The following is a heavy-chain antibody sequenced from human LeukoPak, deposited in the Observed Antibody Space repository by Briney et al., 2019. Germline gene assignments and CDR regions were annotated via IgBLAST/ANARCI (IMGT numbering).Heavy chain of an antibody. CDR3: ARGGYYRYNYYYYMDV. CDR2: IYHSGST. CDR1: GYSISSGYY. Sequence: SETLSLTCTVSGYSISSGYYWGRIRQPPGKGLEWIGSIYHSGSTYYNPPLKSRVTISVDTSKNQFSLKLSSVTAADTAVYYCARGGYYRYNYYYYMDVWGKGTTVTVSS. D-gene: IGHD3-22*01. V-gene: IGHV4-38-2*02. J-gene: IGHJ6*03.